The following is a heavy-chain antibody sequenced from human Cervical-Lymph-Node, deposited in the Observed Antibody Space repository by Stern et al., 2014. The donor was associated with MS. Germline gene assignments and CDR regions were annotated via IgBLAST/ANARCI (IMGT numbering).Heavy chain of an antibody. CDR2: YDIEEGNT. CDR3: AAASRYDALDL. V-gene: IGHV1-24*01. CDR1: GYTLTDLS. Sequence: VQLVESGAEVKKPGASLKVSCKVSGYTLTDLSMHWVRQAPGKGLEWLGGYDIEEGNTVYAQSFQGRVTMTEDTSTDTAYMELSSLRSEDTAVYHCAAASRYDALDLWGQGTVVIVSS. J-gene: IGHJ3*01. D-gene: IGHD1-14*01.